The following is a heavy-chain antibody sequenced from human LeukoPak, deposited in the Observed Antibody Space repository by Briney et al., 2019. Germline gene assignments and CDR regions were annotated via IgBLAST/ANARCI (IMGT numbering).Heavy chain of an antibody. CDR1: GGSISSSSYY. V-gene: IGHV4-39*01. Sequence: SETLSLTCSVSGGSISSSSYYWGWVRQPPRKGLEWIGTIYYSGSTYYNPSLKSRVTISVDTSKNLLSLKLSSVTAADTAVYYCARHRIAAADDAFEIWGQGTMVTVSS. J-gene: IGHJ3*02. D-gene: IGHD6-13*01. CDR3: ARHRIAAADDAFEI. CDR2: IYYSGST.